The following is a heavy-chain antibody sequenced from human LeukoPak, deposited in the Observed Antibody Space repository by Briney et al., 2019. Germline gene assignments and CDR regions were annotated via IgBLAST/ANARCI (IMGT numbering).Heavy chain of an antibody. V-gene: IGHV3-30*18. D-gene: IGHD6-13*01. CDR3: AKPIAAAGTDTVDY. CDR2: ISYDGSNK. CDR1: GFTFSSYG. Sequence: GGSLRLSCAASGFTFSSYGMHWVRQAPGKGLEWVAVISYDGSNKYYADSVKGRFTISRDNSKNTLYLQMNSLRAEDTAVYYCAKPIAAAGTDTVDYWGQGTLVTVSS. J-gene: IGHJ4*02.